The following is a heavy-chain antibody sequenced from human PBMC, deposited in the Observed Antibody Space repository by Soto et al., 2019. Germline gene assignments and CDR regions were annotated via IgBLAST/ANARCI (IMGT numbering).Heavy chain of an antibody. CDR1: GYTFTSDG. V-gene: IGHV1-18*01. Sequence: GASVKVSCKASGYTFTSDGISWVRQAPGQGLEWMGWISAYNGNTNYAQKLQGRVTMTTDTSTSTAYMELRSLRSDDTAVYYCARVNYDILTGYSNPYYFDYWGQGTLVTVSS. J-gene: IGHJ4*02. CDR3: ARVNYDILTGYSNPYYFDY. D-gene: IGHD3-9*01. CDR2: ISAYNGNT.